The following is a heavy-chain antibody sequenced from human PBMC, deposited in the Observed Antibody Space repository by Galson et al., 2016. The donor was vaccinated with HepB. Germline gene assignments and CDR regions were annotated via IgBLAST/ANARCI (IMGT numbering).Heavy chain of an antibody. Sequence: SLRLSCAASGFTFSLYGMHWVRQAPGKGLEWVAVVWFDGYTKFYADSGRGRFTVSRDSSRDTVDLQMNNLRAEDTAMYFCARDLGVRGYGREPRDAYDLWGQGTMVSVSS. CDR2: VWFDGYTK. CDR1: GFTFSLYG. D-gene: IGHD3-10*01. V-gene: IGHV3-33*01. CDR3: ARDLGVRGYGREPRDAYDL. J-gene: IGHJ3*01.